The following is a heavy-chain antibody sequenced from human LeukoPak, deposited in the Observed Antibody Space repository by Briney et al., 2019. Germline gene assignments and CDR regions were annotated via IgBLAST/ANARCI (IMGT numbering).Heavy chain of an antibody. V-gene: IGHV1-24*01. Sequence: ASVKVSCKVSGYTLTELSMHWVRQAPGKGLEWMGGFDPEDGETIYAQKFQGRVTMTEDTSTDTAYMELSSLRSEDTAVYYCATDLNSSGVPRPTYYYYYGMDVWGQGTTVTVSS. D-gene: IGHD6-19*01. CDR3: ATDLNSSGVPRPTYYYYYGMDV. J-gene: IGHJ6*02. CDR2: FDPEDGET. CDR1: GYTLTELS.